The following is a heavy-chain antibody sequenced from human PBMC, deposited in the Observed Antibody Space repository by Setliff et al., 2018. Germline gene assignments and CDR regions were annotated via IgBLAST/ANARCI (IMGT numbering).Heavy chain of an antibody. Sequence: GGSLRLSCAASGFTLRNSGMHWVRQAPGRGLEWVTFISYDGFKIYYAKSVKGRFTISRDISTNTLFLEIDSLRSEDTGLYYCAREGSIGWSQYFHHWGQGTPVTVSS. CDR1: GFTLRNSG. D-gene: IGHD6-19*01. V-gene: IGHV3-30*03. CDR2: ISYDGFKI. J-gene: IGHJ1*01. CDR3: AREGSIGWSQYFHH.